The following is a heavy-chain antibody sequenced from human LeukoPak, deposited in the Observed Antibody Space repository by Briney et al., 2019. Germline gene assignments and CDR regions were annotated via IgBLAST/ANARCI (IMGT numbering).Heavy chain of an antibody. V-gene: IGHV3-23*01. D-gene: IGHD2-2*01. Sequence: VQPGGSLRLSCAASGFTFSSYAMSWVRQAPGKGLEWVSAISGSGGSTYYADSVKGRFTISRDNSKSTLFVQLNSLRAEDTAVYYCTKDHRSCVGASCLLHEDWGQGTLVTVSS. CDR3: TKDHRSCVGASCLLHED. CDR1: GFTFSSYA. CDR2: ISGSGGST. J-gene: IGHJ4*02.